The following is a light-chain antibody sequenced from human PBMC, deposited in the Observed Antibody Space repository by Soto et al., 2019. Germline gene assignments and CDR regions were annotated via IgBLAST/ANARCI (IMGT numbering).Light chain of an antibody. CDR3: QQLRMYPST. CDR1: QDIAIY. J-gene: IGKJ4*01. V-gene: IGKV1-9*01. CDR2: AAS. Sequence: IQLTQSASSLSASVGNRVTLTCRASQDIAIYLAWYQQKQGEAPKLLIYAASTLYGGVPSRFSGSGYGTDFDLTITSLQAEDFATYYCQQLRMYPSTFGGGTKVDIK.